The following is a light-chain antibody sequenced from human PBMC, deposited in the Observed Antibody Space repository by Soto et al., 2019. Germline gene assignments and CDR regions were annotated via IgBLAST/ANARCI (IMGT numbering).Light chain of an antibody. CDR1: QSVSSTY. CDR3: QQYGSSPRT. V-gene: IGKV3-20*01. Sequence: EIVLTQSPGTLSLFPGERATFSCRASQSVSSTYLAWYQQKPGQAPRLLIYGASSRATGIPDRFSGSGSGTDFTLTISRLEPEDSAVYYCQQYGSSPRTFGQGFKVEI. CDR2: GAS. J-gene: IGKJ1*01.